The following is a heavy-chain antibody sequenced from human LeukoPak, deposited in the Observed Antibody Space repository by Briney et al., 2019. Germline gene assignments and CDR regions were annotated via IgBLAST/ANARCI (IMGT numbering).Heavy chain of an antibody. Sequence: SETLSLTCTVSGGPITSYYWTWIRQPPGKGPEWIGYIYHSGSTNYNPSLKSGVTISVDTSKNRFSLKMSSVTAADTAVYYCARQTYSSGSAAFDIWGQGTMVTVSS. CDR3: ARQTYSSGSAAFDI. CDR1: GGPITSYY. D-gene: IGHD6-19*01. V-gene: IGHV4-59*08. J-gene: IGHJ3*02. CDR2: IYHSGST.